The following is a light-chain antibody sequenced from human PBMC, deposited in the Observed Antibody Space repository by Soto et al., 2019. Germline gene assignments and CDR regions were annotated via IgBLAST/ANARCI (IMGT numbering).Light chain of an antibody. Sequence: DIQMTQSPSTLSASVGDRVTITCRASQSISNWLAWDQQKPGKAPKLLIYDASSLESGVPSRFSGSGSGKEFTLTIRSLQPDDFATYYCQQYNSYAWTFGQGTKVEIK. J-gene: IGKJ1*01. CDR2: DAS. CDR3: QQYNSYAWT. CDR1: QSISNW. V-gene: IGKV1-5*01.